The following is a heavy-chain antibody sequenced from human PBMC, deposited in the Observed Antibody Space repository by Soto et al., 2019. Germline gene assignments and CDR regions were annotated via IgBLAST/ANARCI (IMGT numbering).Heavy chain of an antibody. J-gene: IGHJ4*02. CDR2: IWYDGSNK. Sequence: QVQLVESGGGVVQPGRSLRLSCAASGFTFSSYGMHWVRQAPGKGLEWVAVIWYDGSNKYYADSVKGRFTISRDNSKNTLYLQMNSLRAEDTAVYYCARDRGGAYFDYWGQGTLVIVSS. D-gene: IGHD2-21*01. CDR3: ARDRGGAYFDY. CDR1: GFTFSSYG. V-gene: IGHV3-33*01.